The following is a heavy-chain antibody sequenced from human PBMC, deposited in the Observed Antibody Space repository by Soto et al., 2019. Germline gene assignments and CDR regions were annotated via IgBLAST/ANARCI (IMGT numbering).Heavy chain of an antibody. Sequence: SETLSLTCAVSGYSISSGYYWGWIRQPPGKGLEWIGSIYHSGSTYYNPSLKSRVTISVDTSKNQFSLKLSSVTAADTAVYYCARGTTERYNWFDPWGQGTLVTVSS. CDR1: GYSISSGYY. D-gene: IGHD1-1*01. J-gene: IGHJ5*02. CDR2: IYHSGST. V-gene: IGHV4-38-2*01. CDR3: ARGTTERYNWFDP.